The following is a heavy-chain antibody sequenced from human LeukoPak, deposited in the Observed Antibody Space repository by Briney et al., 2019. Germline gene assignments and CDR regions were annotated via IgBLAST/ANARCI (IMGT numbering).Heavy chain of an antibody. J-gene: IGHJ5*02. CDR3: SGWYFDP. CDR1: GFTFSSYR. V-gene: IGHV3-21*01. CDR2: ISSSSTNI. D-gene: IGHD6-19*01. Sequence: PGGSLRLCCAASGFTFSSYRMNWVRQAPGKGLEWVSSISSSSTNIYYADSVKGRFTISRDNAKNSLYLQMNSLRAEDTAVYYSSGWYFDPWGQGTLVTVSS.